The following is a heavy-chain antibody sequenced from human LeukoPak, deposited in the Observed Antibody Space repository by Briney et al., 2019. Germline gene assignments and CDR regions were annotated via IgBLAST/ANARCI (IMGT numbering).Heavy chain of an antibody. D-gene: IGHD2-15*01. CDR2: ISTTSSSI. Sequence: PGGSLRLSCAASGFSFSSYSMNWVRQAPGKGLEWVSYISTTSSSIYYGDSVKGRFTISRDNAKNSLFLQMNSLRAEDTAVYFCARDLLPGGSTTWFDPWGQGTLVTVSS. J-gene: IGHJ5*02. V-gene: IGHV3-48*04. CDR3: ARDLLPGGSTTWFDP. CDR1: GFSFSSYS.